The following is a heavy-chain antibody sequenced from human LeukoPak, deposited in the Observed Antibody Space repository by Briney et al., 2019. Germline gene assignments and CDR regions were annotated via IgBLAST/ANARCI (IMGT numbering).Heavy chain of an antibody. V-gene: IGHV1-46*01. J-gene: IGHJ1*01. Sequence: ASVKVSCKTSGYSFTSYYIHWVRQAPGQGLEWMGVINPSGGSTSHTQKFQGRVTMTRDTSTSTVYMELSSLTSEDTAVYYCARDLMRYYDSSGYSGIQHWGQGTLVTVSS. D-gene: IGHD3-22*01. CDR2: INPSGGST. CDR3: ARDLMRYYDSSGYSGIQH. CDR1: GYSFTSYY.